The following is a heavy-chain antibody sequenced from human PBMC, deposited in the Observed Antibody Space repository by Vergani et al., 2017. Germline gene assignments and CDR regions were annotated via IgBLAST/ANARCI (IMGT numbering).Heavy chain of an antibody. CDR2: IDPSDSYT. V-gene: IGHV5-10-1*01. J-gene: IGHJ6*02. CDR3: ARLVVVVAATHYYGMDV. Sequence: PGKGLEWMGRIDPSDSYTNYSPSFQGHVTISADKSISTAYLQWSSLKASDTAMYYCARLVVVVAATHYYGMDVWGQETTVTVSS. D-gene: IGHD2-15*01.